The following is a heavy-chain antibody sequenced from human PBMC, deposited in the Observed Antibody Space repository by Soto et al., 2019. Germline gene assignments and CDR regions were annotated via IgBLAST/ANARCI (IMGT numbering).Heavy chain of an antibody. J-gene: IGHJ6*02. CDR1: GYTFTSYA. V-gene: IGHV1-3*01. D-gene: IGHD2-2*01. Sequence: QVQLVQSGAEVKKPGASVKVSCKASGYTFTSYAMHWVRQAPGQRLEWMGWINAGNGNTKYSQKFQGRVTITRDTSASTAYMELSSLRSEDTAVYYCAMQPYCSSTSCYHTYYYGMDVWGQGTTVTVSS. CDR2: INAGNGNT. CDR3: AMQPYCSSTSCYHTYYYGMDV.